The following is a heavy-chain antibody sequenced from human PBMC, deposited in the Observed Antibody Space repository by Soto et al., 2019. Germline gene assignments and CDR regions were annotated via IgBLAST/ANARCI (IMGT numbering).Heavy chain of an antibody. CDR1: GFTFSSYA. Sequence: GGSLRLSCAASGFTFSSYAMHWVRQAPGKGLEWVAVISYDGSNKYYADSVKGRFTISRDNSKNTLYLQMNSLRAEDTAVYYCARDPPPYYYGSGSYGYYFDYWGQGTLVTVSS. CDR3: ARDPPPYYYGSGSYGYYFDY. V-gene: IGHV3-30-3*01. D-gene: IGHD3-10*01. J-gene: IGHJ4*02. CDR2: ISYDGSNK.